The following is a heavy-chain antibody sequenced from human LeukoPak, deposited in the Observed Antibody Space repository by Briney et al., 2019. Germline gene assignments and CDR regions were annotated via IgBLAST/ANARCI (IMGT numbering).Heavy chain of an antibody. CDR2: INSDGSST. CDR3: ARGGVYSTSAVDY. Sequence: PGGSLRLSCAASGFTFSSYWMHWVRQAPGKGLVWVSRINSDGSSTTYADSVKGRFTTSRDNAKNTLYLQMNSLRVEDTAVYYCARGGVYSTSAVDYWGQGTLVTVSS. D-gene: IGHD6-6*01. CDR1: GFTFSSYW. J-gene: IGHJ4*02. V-gene: IGHV3-74*01.